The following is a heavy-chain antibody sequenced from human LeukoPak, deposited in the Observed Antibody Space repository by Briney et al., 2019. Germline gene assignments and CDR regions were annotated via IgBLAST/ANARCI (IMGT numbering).Heavy chain of an antibody. V-gene: IGHV5-51*01. CDR3: ARTISFTIFGEYYFDY. CDR2: IYPGDSDT. J-gene: IGHJ4*02. D-gene: IGHD3-3*01. Sequence: PGESLQISCKGSGYSFTSYWIGWVRQMPGKGLEWMGIIYPGDSDTRYSPSFQGQVTISADKSISTAYLQWSSLKASDTAMYYCARTISFTIFGEYYFDYWGQGTLVTVSS. CDR1: GYSFTSYW.